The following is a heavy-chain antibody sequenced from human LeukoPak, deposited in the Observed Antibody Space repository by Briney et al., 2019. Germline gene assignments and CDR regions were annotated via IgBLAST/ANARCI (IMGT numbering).Heavy chain of an antibody. D-gene: IGHD3-22*01. CDR3: ARNRGATGFYWVDY. CDR2: ISYDGTNE. Sequence: GGSLRLSCAAAGFTFSNYAMHWVRQAPGKGLEWVAVISYDGTNEYYADSVKGRFTISRDHSKNTLYLQMDSLRVEDTAVYYCARNRGATGFYWVDYWGQGTLVSVSS. CDR1: GFTFSNYA. J-gene: IGHJ4*02. V-gene: IGHV3-30-3*01.